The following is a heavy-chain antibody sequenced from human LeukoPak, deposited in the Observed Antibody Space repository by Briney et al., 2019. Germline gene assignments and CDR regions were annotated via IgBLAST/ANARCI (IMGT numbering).Heavy chain of an antibody. CDR2: IIPIFGTA. J-gene: IGHJ4*02. CDR1: GGTFSSYA. V-gene: IGHV1-69*05. Sequence: ASVKVSCKASGGTFSSYAISWVRQVPGQGLEWMGGIIPIFGTANYAQKFQGRVTITTDESTSTAYMELSSLRSEDTAVYYCARESSSWYGFWDYWGQGTLVTVSS. CDR3: ARESSSWYGFWDY. D-gene: IGHD3-3*01.